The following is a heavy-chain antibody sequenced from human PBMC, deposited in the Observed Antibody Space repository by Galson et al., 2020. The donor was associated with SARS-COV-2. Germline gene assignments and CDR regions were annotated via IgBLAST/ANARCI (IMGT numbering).Heavy chain of an antibody. CDR3: ARINYDMLTGYYKGFDY. V-gene: IGHV2-70*01. D-gene: IGHD3-9*01. J-gene: IGHJ4*02. CDR2: IDWDDDK. Sequence: SGPTLVKPTQTLTLTCTFSGFSLSTSGMCVSWIRQPPGKALEWLALIDWDDDKYYSTSLKTRLTISKDPSKNQVVLTMTNMDPVDTATYYCARINYDMLTGYYKGFDYWGQGTLVTVSS. CDR1: GFSLSTSGMC.